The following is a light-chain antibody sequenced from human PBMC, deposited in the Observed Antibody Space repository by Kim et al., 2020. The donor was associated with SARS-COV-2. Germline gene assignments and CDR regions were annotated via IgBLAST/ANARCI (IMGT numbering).Light chain of an antibody. Sequence: QSALTQPASVSGSPGQSITISCTGTSSDVGNYNLVSWYQQHPDKAPKLMIYEVTKRPSGVSNRFSGSKSGNTASLTISGLQAEDEADYYCCSYATSNSWVFGGGTQLTFL. CDR1: SSDVGNYNL. CDR2: EVT. J-gene: IGLJ3*02. CDR3: CSYATSNSWV. V-gene: IGLV2-23*02.